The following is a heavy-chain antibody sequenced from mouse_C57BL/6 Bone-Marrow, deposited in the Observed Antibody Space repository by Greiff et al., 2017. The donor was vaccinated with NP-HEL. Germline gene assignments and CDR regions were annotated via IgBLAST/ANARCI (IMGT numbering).Heavy chain of an antibody. J-gene: IGHJ3*01. D-gene: IGHD4-1*01. CDR1: GYTFTSYG. Sequence: QVQLQQSGAELARPGASVKLSCKASGYTFTSYGISWVKQRTGQGLEWIGEIYPRSGNTYYNEKFKGKATLTADKSSSTAYMELRSLTPEDSAVYFCARDWDGAWFAYWGQGTLVTVSA. CDR3: ARDWDGAWFAY. V-gene: IGHV1-81*01. CDR2: IYPRSGNT.